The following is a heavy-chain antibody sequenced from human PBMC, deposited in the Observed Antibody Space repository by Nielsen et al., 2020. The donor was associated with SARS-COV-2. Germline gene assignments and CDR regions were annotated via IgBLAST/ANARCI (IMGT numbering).Heavy chain of an antibody. J-gene: IGHJ6*03. CDR1: GFTFSSYA. Sequence: GESLKISCAASGFTFSSYAMHWVRQAPGKGLEWVAVIWYDGSNKYYADSVKGRFTISRDNSKNTLYLQMNSLRAEDTAVYYCARDAKDPYYYYYMDVWGKGTTVTVSS. CDR2: IWYDGSNK. V-gene: IGHV3-33*08. CDR3: ARDAKDPYYYYYMDV. D-gene: IGHD2-15*01.